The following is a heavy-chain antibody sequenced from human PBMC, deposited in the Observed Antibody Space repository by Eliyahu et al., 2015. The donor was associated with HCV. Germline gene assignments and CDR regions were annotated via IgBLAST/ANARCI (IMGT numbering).Heavy chain of an antibody. V-gene: IGHV4-39*01. Sequence: QLHLQESGPRLVKPSETLTLVCSVSGGSISSSTYYWAWVRQPPGRGLEWIGDMYSTENTFYKPSLESRVTISVDTSRNQFSLTMTSVTAADTAVYYCATYGGGTNFNIDFWGQGTLVTVSS. J-gene: IGHJ4*02. CDR2: MYSTENT. CDR1: GGSISSSTYY. D-gene: IGHD3-10*01. CDR3: ATYGGGTNFNIDF.